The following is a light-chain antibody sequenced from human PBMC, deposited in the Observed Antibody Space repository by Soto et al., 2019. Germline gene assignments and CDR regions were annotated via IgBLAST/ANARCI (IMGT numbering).Light chain of an antibody. CDR1: QSVSSIS. Sequence: EIVLTQSPGTLSLSPGERATLSCRASQSVSSISLNWYQQKPGQAPRLLFYGASSRATGIPDRFSGGGSGTDFTLTISRLEPEDFAVYYCQQYGDSLWTFGQGTKVEIK. CDR3: QQYGDSLWT. J-gene: IGKJ1*01. V-gene: IGKV3-20*01. CDR2: GAS.